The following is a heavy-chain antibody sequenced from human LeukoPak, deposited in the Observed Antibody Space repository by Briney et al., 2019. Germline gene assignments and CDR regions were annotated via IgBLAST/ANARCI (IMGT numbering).Heavy chain of an antibody. CDR2: IYSGGST. J-gene: IGHJ4*02. Sequence: GGSLRLSCAASGFTVSSNYMSWVPQAPGKGLEWVSVIYSGGSTYYADSVKGRFTISRDNSKNTLYLQMNSLRAEDTAVYYCASGYIYGYFDYWGQGTLGTVSS. D-gene: IGHD5-18*01. CDR1: GFTVSSNY. CDR3: ASGYIYGYFDY. V-gene: IGHV3-66*02.